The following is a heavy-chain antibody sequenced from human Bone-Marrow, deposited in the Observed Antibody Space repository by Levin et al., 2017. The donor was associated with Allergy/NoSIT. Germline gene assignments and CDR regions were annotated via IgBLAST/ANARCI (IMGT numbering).Heavy chain of an antibody. D-gene: IGHD5-12*01. CDR3: ASLGYTISYYDYAMDV. Sequence: PSETLSLTCSVSGGSISNSYWSWIRQAPGKGLEWIGYIKNSGTTKYIPSLNSRVTISADTSKNQVSLRLTSVTAADTAVYYCASLGYTISYYDYAMDVWGQGTTVTVSS. V-gene: IGHV4-59*01. CDR2: IKNSGTT. CDR1: GGSISNSY. J-gene: IGHJ6*02.